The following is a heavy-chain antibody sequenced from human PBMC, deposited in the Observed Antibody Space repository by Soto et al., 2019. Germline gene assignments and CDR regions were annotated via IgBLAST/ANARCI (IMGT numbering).Heavy chain of an antibody. CDR1: GGTFTTSS. CDR2: IIPIFSKT. D-gene: IGHD7-27*01. CDR3: ATDVVRSTGGDS. J-gene: IGHJ5*01. V-gene: IGHV1-69*01. Sequence: QVQLVQSGAEVKELGSSVKVSCNTSGGTFTTSSFVWVRQGPGQGLEWMGGIIPIFSKTNFAPQFQGRVTLTSDECTRKVYMDLSSLRSEDTAIYYCATDVVRSTGGDSWGQGTLVTVSS.